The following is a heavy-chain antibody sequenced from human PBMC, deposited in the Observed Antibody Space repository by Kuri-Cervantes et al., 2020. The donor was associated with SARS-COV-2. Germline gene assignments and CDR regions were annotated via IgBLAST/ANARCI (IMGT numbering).Heavy chain of an antibody. Sequence: SETLSLTCTVSGGSIISYYWSWVRQPPGKGLEWMGYIYYRGSTNYNPSLKSRVTISGDTSKNQFSLKLSSVTAADTAVYYCARVAGYSSSWYRGGAFDIWGQGTMVTVSS. J-gene: IGHJ3*02. D-gene: IGHD6-13*01. V-gene: IGHV4-59*01. CDR3: ARVAGYSSSWYRGGAFDI. CDR2: IYYRGST. CDR1: GGSIISYY.